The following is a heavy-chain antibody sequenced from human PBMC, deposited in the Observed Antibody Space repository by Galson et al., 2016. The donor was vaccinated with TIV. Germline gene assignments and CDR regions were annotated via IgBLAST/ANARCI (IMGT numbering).Heavy chain of an antibody. J-gene: IGHJ4*02. CDR3: IRSLIVY. V-gene: IGHV3-30*02. CDR2: IRNDGTKK. CDR1: GFIFNNYG. Sequence: SLRLSCAASGFIFNNYGMHWVRQAPGKGLEWVAFIRNDGTKKYYVDSVKGRFTISRDNSKNTLDLQMNSLRPEDTAVYYCIRSLIVYWGQGTLVTVSS.